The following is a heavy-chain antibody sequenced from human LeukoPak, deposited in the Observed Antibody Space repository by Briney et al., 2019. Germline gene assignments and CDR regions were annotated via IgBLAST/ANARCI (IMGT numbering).Heavy chain of an antibody. CDR1: GSFSSYV. D-gene: IGHD2-2*01. V-gene: IGHV3-23*01. J-gene: IGHJ4*02. Sequence: GGSLRLSCAASGSFSSYVMTWVRQAPGRGLEWVSTLSASGGSTYYADSVKGRFTISGDNSKNTLYLQMSSLRAEDTAVYFCAKDLILVLPAAYDYWGQGTLVTVSS. CDR2: LSASGGST. CDR3: AKDLILVLPAAYDY.